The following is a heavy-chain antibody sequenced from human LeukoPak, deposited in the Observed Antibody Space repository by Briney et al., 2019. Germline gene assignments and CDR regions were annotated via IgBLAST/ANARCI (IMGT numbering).Heavy chain of an antibody. CDR2: IYYSGST. D-gene: IGHD2-15*01. CDR3: AREWGSGGQYYFDY. Sequence: PSETLSPTCTVSGGSISSGGYYWSWIRQHPGKGLEWIGYIYYSGSTYYNPSLKSRVTISVDTSKNQFSLKLSSVTAADTAVYYCAREWGSGGQYYFDYWGQGTLVTVSS. V-gene: IGHV4-31*03. J-gene: IGHJ4*02. CDR1: GGSISSGGYY.